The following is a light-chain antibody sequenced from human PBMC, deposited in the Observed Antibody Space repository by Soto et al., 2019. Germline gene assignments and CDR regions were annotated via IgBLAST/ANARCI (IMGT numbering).Light chain of an antibody. CDR3: SSYTSRTTLNV. J-gene: IGLJ1*01. CDR1: SSDVGGYNY. Sequence: QSALTQPASVSGSPGQSITISCTGTSSDVGGYNYVSWYQHHPGKAPKLMIYEVNNRPSGVSKRFSGSKSGNTASLTISGFHAEEWADYYCSSYTSRTTLNVFGSGTKLTVL. V-gene: IGLV2-14*01. CDR2: EVN.